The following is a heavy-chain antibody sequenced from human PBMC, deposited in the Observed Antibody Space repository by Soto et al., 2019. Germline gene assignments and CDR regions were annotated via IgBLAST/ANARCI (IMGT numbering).Heavy chain of an antibody. V-gene: IGHV3-9*01. J-gene: IGHJ4*02. CDR2: ISWNSGSI. CDR3: AKDSKDDILSGYLLV. Sequence: EVQLVESGGGLVQPGRSLRFSCVASGFTFDDYAMHWVRQAPGKGLEWVSGISWNSGSIGYADSVKSRFTISRDNAKNSLYLQMDSLRAEYTALYYCAKDSKDDILSGYLLVWCQGTLVTVSS. CDR1: GFTFDDYA. D-gene: IGHD3-9*01.